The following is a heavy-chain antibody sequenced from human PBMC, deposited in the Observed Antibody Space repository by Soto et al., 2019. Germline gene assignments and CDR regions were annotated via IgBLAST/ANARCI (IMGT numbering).Heavy chain of an antibody. J-gene: IGHJ6*02. CDR1: GGTFSSYA. CDR3: ARDQESPYYYDSSDYYYYGMDV. V-gene: IGHV1-69*13. Sequence: SVKVSCKASGGTFSSYAISWVRQAPGQGLEWMGGIIPIFGTANYAQKFQGRVTITADESTSTAYMELSSLRSEDTAVYYCARDQESPYYYDSSDYYYYGMDVWGQGTTVTVSS. D-gene: IGHD3-22*01. CDR2: IIPIFGTA.